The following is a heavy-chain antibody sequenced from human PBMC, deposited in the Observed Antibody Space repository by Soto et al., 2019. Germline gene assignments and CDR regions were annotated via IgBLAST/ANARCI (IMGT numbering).Heavy chain of an antibody. D-gene: IGHD5-12*01. CDR2: IYYSGST. Sequence: SETLSLTCTVSGDSISTDYWSWIRQPPGKGLEWIGYIYYSGSTNYNPSLKSRVTISVDTSKNQFSLKLSPVTAADTAVYYCARAYGGYADYWGQGALVTVSS. J-gene: IGHJ4*02. V-gene: IGHV4-59*01. CDR1: GDSISTDY. CDR3: ARAYGGYADY.